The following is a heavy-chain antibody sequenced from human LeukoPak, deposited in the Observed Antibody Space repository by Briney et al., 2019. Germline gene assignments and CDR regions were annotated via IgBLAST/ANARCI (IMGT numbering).Heavy chain of an antibody. CDR3: ARGRSFGGFFHFDY. CDR1: GFTVSSNY. J-gene: IGHJ4*02. V-gene: IGHV3-53*01. D-gene: IGHD4-23*01. CDR2: IYSGGST. Sequence: GGSLRLSCAASGFTVSSNYMSWVRQAPGKGLEWVSVIYSGGSTYYADSVKGRFTISRDNSKNTLYLQMNSLRAEDTAVYYCARGRSFGGFFHFDYWGLGTLVTVSS.